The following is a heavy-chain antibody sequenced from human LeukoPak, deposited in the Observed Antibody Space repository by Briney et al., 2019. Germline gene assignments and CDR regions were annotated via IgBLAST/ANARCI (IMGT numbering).Heavy chain of an antibody. CDR1: GGSFSGYY. J-gene: IGHJ4*02. CDR2: INHSGST. D-gene: IGHD5-18*01. CDR3: ASSRQLLFDY. Sequence: SETLSLTCAVYGGSFSGYYWSWIRQPPGKGLEWIGEINHSGSTNYNPSLKSRVTISVVTSKNQFSLKLSSVTAADTAVYYCASSRQLLFDYWGQGTLVTVSS. V-gene: IGHV4-34*01.